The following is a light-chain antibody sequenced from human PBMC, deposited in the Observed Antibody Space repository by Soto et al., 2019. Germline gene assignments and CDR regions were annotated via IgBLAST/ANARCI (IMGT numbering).Light chain of an antibody. CDR3: QQYNNWPPYT. Sequence: EIVMTQSPATLSLSPGERATLSCRASQSISYNLAWYQQNPCQAPRRLIYGASTRATGIPARFSGSGSGTEFTLTISSLQAEEFAVYYCQQYNNWPPYTFGQGTKLEIK. V-gene: IGKV3-15*01. CDR1: QSISYN. J-gene: IGKJ2*01. CDR2: GAS.